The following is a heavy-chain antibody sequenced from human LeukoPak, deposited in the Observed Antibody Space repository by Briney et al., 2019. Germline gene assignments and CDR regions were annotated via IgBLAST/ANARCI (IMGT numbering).Heavy chain of an antibody. CDR2: IHYSGTPT. CDR1: GASITSGRYY. D-gene: IGHD3-16*01. CDR3: AAGGDDAKAGY. V-gene: IGHV4-39*02. Sequence: SETLSLTCSVYGASITSGRYYWGWMRQAPGRGLEWIGTIHYSGTPTFYNPSLESRVSLFSDTSRNDFSLRLRSVTAADTAVYYCAAGGDDAKAGYWGQGTLVTVSS. J-gene: IGHJ4*02.